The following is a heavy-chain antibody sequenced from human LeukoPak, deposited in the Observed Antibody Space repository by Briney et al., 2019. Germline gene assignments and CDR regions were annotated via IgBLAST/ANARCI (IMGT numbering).Heavy chain of an antibody. CDR2: IDTNSFYI. D-gene: IGHD6-19*01. V-gene: IGHV3-21*01. CDR3: ARDGARQINIAVPGGDY. J-gene: IGHJ4*02. CDR1: GFSITGHS. Sequence: GGSLRLSCEASGFSITGHSMNWVRQAPGKGLEWVASIDTNSFYIYHADAVVGRFTISRDNAKNSLYLQMNSLRAEDTAIYYCARDGARQINIAVPGGDYWGQGTLVTVSS.